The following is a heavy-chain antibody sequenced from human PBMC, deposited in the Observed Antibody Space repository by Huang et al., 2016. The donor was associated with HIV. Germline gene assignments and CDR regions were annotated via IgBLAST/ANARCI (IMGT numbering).Heavy chain of an antibody. D-gene: IGHD2-8*02. Sequence: EVQLVESGGGLVQPGGSLRLSCAASGFTFSRYWMHWVRQAPGKGLVWLSRINNDGSSTTYADSVKGRSTNSRDNARNTMYLQMTTLSAGDTAVYYCARHRSSGGVEEAFDIWGPGTLVTVAS. CDR2: INNDGSST. V-gene: IGHV3-74*03. CDR3: ARHRSSGGVEEAFDI. J-gene: IGHJ3*02. CDR1: GFTFSRYW.